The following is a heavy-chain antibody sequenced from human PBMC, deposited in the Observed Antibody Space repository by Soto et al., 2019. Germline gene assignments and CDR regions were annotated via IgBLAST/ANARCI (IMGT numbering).Heavy chain of an antibody. CDR3: ARGWEAYSSSLDY. J-gene: IGHJ4*02. CDR1: GDSVSSNSTA. V-gene: IGHV6-1*01. D-gene: IGHD6-13*01. Sequence: QVQLQQSGPGLVKPSQTLSLTCAISGDSVSSNSTAWNWLRQSPSRGLEWLGRTYYRSKWHNDYAVSVNSRITINPDTSKNQFSLQLNSVTPEDRAVYYCARGWEAYSSSLDYWGQGTLVTVSS. CDR2: TYYRSKWHN.